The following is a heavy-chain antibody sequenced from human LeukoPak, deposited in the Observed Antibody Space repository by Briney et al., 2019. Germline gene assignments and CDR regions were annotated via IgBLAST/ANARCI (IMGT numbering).Heavy chain of an antibody. Sequence: PSETLSLTCAVSGHPINSAYYWVWIRQPPGKGLEWIGSLYHPDSTYYNPSLESRVTMSVDTSRNQFSLKLSFVTAADTAAYYCARQFDSYFYYYLDVWGTGTTVTVSS. D-gene: IGHD3-10*01. V-gene: IGHV4-38-2*01. CDR1: GHPINSAYY. CDR2: LYHPDST. J-gene: IGHJ6*03. CDR3: ARQFDSYFYYYLDV.